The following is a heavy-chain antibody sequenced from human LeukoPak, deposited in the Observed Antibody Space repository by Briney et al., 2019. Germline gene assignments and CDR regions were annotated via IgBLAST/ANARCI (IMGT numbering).Heavy chain of an antibody. CDR3: AKDRHVAVAVPKYYFDY. J-gene: IGHJ4*02. CDR1: GFTFSSYG. Sequence: GGSLRLSCAASGFTFSSYGMHWVRQAPGKGLEWVAVIWYDGSNKYYSDSVKGRFTISRDNSKNTLYLQMNSLRAEDTAVYYCAKDRHVAVAVPKYYFDYWGQGTLVTVSS. CDR2: IWYDGSNK. V-gene: IGHV3-33*06. D-gene: IGHD6-19*01.